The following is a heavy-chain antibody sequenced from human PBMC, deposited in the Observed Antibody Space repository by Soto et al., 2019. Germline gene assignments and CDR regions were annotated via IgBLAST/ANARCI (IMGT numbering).Heavy chain of an antibody. Sequence: SVKVSCKASGDTFSSYAISWVRQAPGQGPEWMGGIIPIFGSVNYAQKFQGRVTITADESTGTAYMELSSLRSEDTAVYYCARDTALVRSGYYYSGMDVWGQGTTVTVSS. CDR3: ARDTALVRSGYYYSGMDV. J-gene: IGHJ6*02. CDR1: GDTFSSYA. D-gene: IGHD5-18*01. CDR2: IIPIFGSV. V-gene: IGHV1-69*13.